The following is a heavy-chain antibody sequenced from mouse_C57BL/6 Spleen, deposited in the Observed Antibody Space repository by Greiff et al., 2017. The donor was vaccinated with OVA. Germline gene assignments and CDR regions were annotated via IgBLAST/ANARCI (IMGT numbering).Heavy chain of an antibody. CDR2: IDPETGGP. J-gene: IGHJ2*01. CDR3: TNNYEGYFDY. Sequence: VQLQQPGAELVRPGASVTLSCKASGYTFTDYEMHWVKQTPVHGLEWIGAIDPETGGPAYNQKFKGKAILTADKSSSTAYMELRSLTSEDSAVYYWTNNYEGYFDYWGQGTTLTVSS. D-gene: IGHD1-3*01. CDR1: GYTFTDYE. V-gene: IGHV1-15*01.